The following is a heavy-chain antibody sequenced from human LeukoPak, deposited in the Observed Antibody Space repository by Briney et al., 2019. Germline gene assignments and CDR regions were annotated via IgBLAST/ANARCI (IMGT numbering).Heavy chain of an antibody. CDR2: ISSGGDIM. CDR3: AELGITMIGGV. V-gene: IGHV3-48*04. J-gene: IGHJ6*04. CDR1: GFTFSSYR. D-gene: IGHD3-10*02. Sequence: PGGSLRLSCAASGFTFSSYRMNWVRQAPGRGLQWVSYISSGGDIMHYADSVKGRFTISRDNAKNSLYLQMNSLRAEDTAVYYCAELGITMIGGVWGKGTTVTISS.